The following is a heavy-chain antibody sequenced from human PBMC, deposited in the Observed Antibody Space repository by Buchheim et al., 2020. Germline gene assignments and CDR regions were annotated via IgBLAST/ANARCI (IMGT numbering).Heavy chain of an antibody. Sequence: QVQLVESGGGVVQPGRSLRLSCAASGFTFRTYGMHWVRQAPGKGLEWVAVIANDGNDKKYADSVKGRFSIYRDNYKKALFLQMNSLRAEDSAVYYCAKDSKTAAAGYYFDCWGQGTL. CDR3: AKDSKTAAAGYYFDC. CDR2: IANDGNDK. D-gene: IGHD6-13*01. CDR1: GFTFRTYG. J-gene: IGHJ4*02. V-gene: IGHV3-30*18.